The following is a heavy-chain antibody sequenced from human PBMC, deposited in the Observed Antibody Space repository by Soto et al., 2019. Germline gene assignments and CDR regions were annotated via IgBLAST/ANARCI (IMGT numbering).Heavy chain of an antibody. V-gene: IGHV4-39*01. J-gene: IGHJ4*02. CDR1: GGSISSSSYY. CDR2: IYYSGST. Sequence: QLQLQESGPGLVKPSETLSLTCTVSGGSISSSSYYWGWIRQPPGKGLEWIGSIYYSGSTYYNPSLKSRVTISADTSKNQLSLKLSSVTAADTAVYYCARGNYDFWSGPYYFDYWGQGTLVTVSS. D-gene: IGHD3-3*01. CDR3: ARGNYDFWSGPYYFDY.